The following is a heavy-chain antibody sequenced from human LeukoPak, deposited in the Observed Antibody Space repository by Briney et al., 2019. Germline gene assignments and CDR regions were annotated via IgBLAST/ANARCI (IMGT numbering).Heavy chain of an antibody. J-gene: IGHJ6*03. CDR1: GYTFTSYD. V-gene: IGHV1-8*03. CDR3: ARGGDSHDYGDYGFYYYYYMDV. D-gene: IGHD4-17*01. Sequence: ASVKVSCKASGYTFTSYDIKWVRQATGQGLEWMGCMNPNSGNTCYAQKFQGRVTITRNNSISTAYMELSSLRSEDTAVYYCARGGDSHDYGDYGFYYYYYMDVWGKGTTVTVSS. CDR2: MNPNSGNT.